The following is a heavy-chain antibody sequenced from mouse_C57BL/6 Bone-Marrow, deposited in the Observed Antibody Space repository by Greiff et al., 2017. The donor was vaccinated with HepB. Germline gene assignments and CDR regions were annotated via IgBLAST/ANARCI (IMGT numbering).Heavy chain of an antibody. CDR1: GFNIKDDY. J-gene: IGHJ2*01. Sequence: VQLQQSGAELVRPGASVKLSCTASGFNIKDDYMHWVKQRPEQGLEWIGWIDPENGDTEYASKFQGKATITADTSSNTAHLQLSSLTSEDTAVYYCTPYYGSLDYWGQGTTLTVSS. CDR2: IDPENGDT. CDR3: TPYYGSLDY. D-gene: IGHD1-1*01. V-gene: IGHV14-4*01.